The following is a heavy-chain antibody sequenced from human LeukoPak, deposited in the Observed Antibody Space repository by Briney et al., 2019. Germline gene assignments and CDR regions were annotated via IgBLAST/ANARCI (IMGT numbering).Heavy chain of an antibody. D-gene: IGHD1-26*01. Sequence: GGSLRLSCAGSGFTFSSYAMSWVRQAPGKGLEWVSAISDSGATTDYADSVKGRFTISRDNFKNKLFLQMKSLRAEDTAVYYCAKSGSSGRVYYYYTDVWGKGTTVAVSS. CDR1: GFTFSSYA. J-gene: IGHJ6*03. V-gene: IGHV3-23*01. CDR3: AKSGSSGRVYYYYTDV. CDR2: ISDSGATT.